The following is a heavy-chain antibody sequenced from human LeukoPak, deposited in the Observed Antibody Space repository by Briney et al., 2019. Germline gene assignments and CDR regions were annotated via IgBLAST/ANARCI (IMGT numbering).Heavy chain of an antibody. CDR1: GGSISSDGYY. CDR2: FYTSGST. D-gene: IGHD1-26*01. CDR3: ARDLGHSGSYWGGAFDI. V-gene: IGHV4-61*09. J-gene: IGHJ3*02. Sequence: SQTLSLTCTVSGGSISSDGYYWSWIRQPAGKGLEWIGHFYTSGSTNFNPSLTSRVTISVDTSKNQFSLKLSSVTAADTAVYYCARDLGHSGSYWGGAFDIWGQGTMVTVSS.